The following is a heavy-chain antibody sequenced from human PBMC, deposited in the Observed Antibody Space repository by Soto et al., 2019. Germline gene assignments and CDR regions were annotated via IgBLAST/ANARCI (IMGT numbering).Heavy chain of an antibody. CDR2: IYHSGST. CDR1: GGSISSGGYS. J-gene: IGHJ4*02. V-gene: IGHV4-30-2*01. Sequence: SETLSLTCAVSGGSISSGGYSWSWIRQPPGKGLEWIGYIYHSGSTYYNPSLRSRVTISVDRSKNQFSLNLSSVTAADTAVYYCAGKRAYYFDYWGQGALVTVSS. CDR3: AGKRAYYFDY.